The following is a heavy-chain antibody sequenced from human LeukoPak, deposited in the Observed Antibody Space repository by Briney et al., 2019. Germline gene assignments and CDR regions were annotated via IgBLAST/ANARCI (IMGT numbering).Heavy chain of an antibody. CDR1: GGSISSCSYY. J-gene: IGHJ4*02. V-gene: IGHV4-39*01. CDR3: ARHWYYFDY. CDR2: IYYSGST. D-gene: IGHD2-8*02. Sequence: SETLSLTCTVSGGSISSCSYYWGWIRQPPGKGLEWIGSIYYSGSTYYNPSLKSRVTISVDTSKNQFSLKLSSVTAADTAVYYCARHWYYFDYWGQGTLVTVSS.